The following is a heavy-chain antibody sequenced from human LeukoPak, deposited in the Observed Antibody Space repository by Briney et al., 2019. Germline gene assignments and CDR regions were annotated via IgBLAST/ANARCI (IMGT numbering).Heavy chain of an antibody. CDR3: ARFCCELLRGPIDY. J-gene: IGHJ4*02. V-gene: IGHV3-21*01. Sequence: GGSLRLSCAASGFTFSSYSMNWVRQAPGKGLEWVSSISSSSSYIYYAGSVKGRFTISRDNAKNSLYLQMNSLRAEDTAVYYCARFCCELLRGPIDYWGQGTLVTVSS. CDR1: GFTFSSYS. CDR2: ISSSSSYI. D-gene: IGHD1-26*01.